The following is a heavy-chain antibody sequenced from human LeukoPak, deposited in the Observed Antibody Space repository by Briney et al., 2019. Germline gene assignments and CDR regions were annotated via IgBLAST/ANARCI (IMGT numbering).Heavy chain of an antibody. D-gene: IGHD2-21*02. CDR1: GGSISSYY. J-gene: IGHJ4*02. Sequence: SETLSLTCTVSGGSISSYYWSWIRQPPGKGLEWIGYIYYSGSTNYNPSLKSRVTISVDTSKNQFSLKLSSVTAADTAVYYCARSASGGDALFDYWGQGTLVTVSP. V-gene: IGHV4-59*08. CDR2: IYYSGST. CDR3: ARSASGGDALFDY.